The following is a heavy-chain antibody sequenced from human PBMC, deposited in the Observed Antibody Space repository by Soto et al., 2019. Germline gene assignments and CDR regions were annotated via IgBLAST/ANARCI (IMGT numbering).Heavy chain of an antibody. D-gene: IGHD2-8*02. CDR3: PSWWAGQLLHNYYDVMDV. CDR1: GYTLPASS. V-gene: IGHV1-24*01. CDR2: RHPEDGET. J-gene: IGHJ6*02. Sequence: GDAVKVSCKVSGYTLPASSMHWVGQPPGRGVEGMGGRHPEDGETIYAQKFQGRATMTEDTSTDTAYMELSTLRSADPAVCYCPSWWAGQLLHNYYDVMDVWAQGSTV.